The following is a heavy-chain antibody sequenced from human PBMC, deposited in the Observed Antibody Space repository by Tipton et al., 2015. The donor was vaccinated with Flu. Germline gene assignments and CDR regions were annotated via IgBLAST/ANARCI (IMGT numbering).Heavy chain of an antibody. CDR3: ARDLLGSHSPLDP. D-gene: IGHD2-15*01. Sequence: TLSLTCAVSGYSISSGYYWGWIRQPPGKGLEWIGSIYHSGSTYYNPSLKSRVTISVDTSKNQFSLKLSSVTAADTAVYYCARDLLGSHSPLDPWGQGTLVTVSS. J-gene: IGHJ5*02. V-gene: IGHV4-38-2*02. CDR2: IYHSGST. CDR1: GYSISSGYY.